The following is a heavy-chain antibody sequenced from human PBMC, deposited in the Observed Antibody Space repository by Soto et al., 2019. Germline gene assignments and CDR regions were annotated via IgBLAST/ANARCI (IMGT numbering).Heavy chain of an antibody. D-gene: IGHD3-22*01. J-gene: IGHJ4*01. Sequence: AACGYRFWIAGVAGSLKTTGKGLEWVGRIKSKTDGGTTDYAEPVKGRFAISRDDSNNMVYLQMNSLKIEDTAVYYCTTDSYSTIIIVRFDYWGHGTLVTVSS. CDR1: GYRFWIAG. V-gene: IGHV3-15*07. CDR3: TTDSYSTIIIVRFDY. CDR2: IKSKTDGGTT.